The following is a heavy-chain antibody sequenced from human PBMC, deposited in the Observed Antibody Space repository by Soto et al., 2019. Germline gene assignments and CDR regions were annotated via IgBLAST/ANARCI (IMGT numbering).Heavy chain of an antibody. CDR3: ARDMTRTVVPYFDF. V-gene: IGHV1-69*06. CDR2: IIPISGAA. Sequence: SVKVSCKASGGTFSNYVVNWVRQAPGQGLEWMGRIIPISGAANYAQKFQGRVTITADKSTSTSYMELSSLRSEDTAVYYCARDMTRTVVPYFDFWGQGXLVTVYS. CDR1: GGTFSNYV. D-gene: IGHD1-7*01. J-gene: IGHJ4*02.